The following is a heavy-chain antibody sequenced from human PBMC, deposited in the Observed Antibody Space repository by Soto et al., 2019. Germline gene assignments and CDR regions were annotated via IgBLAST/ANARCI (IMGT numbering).Heavy chain of an antibody. J-gene: IGHJ6*02. CDR1: GGSISSGGYY. CDR3: ARSGGGYCSSTSCYSDKFHYYYGMDV. D-gene: IGHD2-2*01. CDR2: IYYSGST. Sequence: PSETLSLTCTVSGGSISSGGYYWSWIRQHPGKGLEWIGYIYYSGSTYYNPSLKSQVTISVDTSKNQFSLKLSSVTAADTAVYYCARSGGGYCSSTSCYSDKFHYYYGMDVWGQGTTVTVSS. V-gene: IGHV4-31*01.